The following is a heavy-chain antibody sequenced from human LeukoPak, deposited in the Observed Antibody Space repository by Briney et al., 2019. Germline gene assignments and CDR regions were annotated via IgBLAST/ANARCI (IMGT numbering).Heavy chain of an antibody. V-gene: IGHV7-4-1*02. CDR2: INTNTGNP. CDR3: ARARVGYYDSSGYYYWFDP. D-gene: IGHD3-22*01. Sequence: ASVKVSCKASGYTFTSYAMNWVRQAPGQGLEWMGWINTNTGNPTYAQGSTGRFVFSLDTSVSTAYLQISSLKAEDTAVYYCARARVGYYDSSGYYYWFDPWGQGTLVTVSS. J-gene: IGHJ5*02. CDR1: GYTFTSYA.